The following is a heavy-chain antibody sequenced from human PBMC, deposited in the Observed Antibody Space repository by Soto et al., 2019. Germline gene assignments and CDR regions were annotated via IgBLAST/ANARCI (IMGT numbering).Heavy chain of an antibody. J-gene: IGHJ4*02. CDR2: IYWDDDK. CDR1: GFSLSTSGVG. CDR3: AHSRDIVLEFDY. D-gene: IGHD2-8*02. Sequence: QITLKESGPTLVKPTQTLTLTCTFSGFSLSTSGVGVGWIRQPPGKALEWLALIYWDDDKRYSPSLKSRLTITKDTSNNQVVLTMTIMDPVDTATYYCAHSRDIVLEFDYWGQGTLVTVSS. V-gene: IGHV2-5*02.